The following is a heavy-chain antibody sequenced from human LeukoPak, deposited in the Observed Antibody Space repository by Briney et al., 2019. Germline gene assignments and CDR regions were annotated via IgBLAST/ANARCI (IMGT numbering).Heavy chain of an antibody. V-gene: IGHV4-39*01. CDR1: GGSISSSSYY. Sequence: SETLSLTCTVSGGSISSSSYYWGWIRQPPGKGLEWIGSIYYSGSTYYSPSLKSRVTISVDTSKNQFSLKLSSVTAADTAVYYCARVDITAAGTRWVDYWGQGTLVTVSS. J-gene: IGHJ4*02. D-gene: IGHD6-13*01. CDR2: IYYSGST. CDR3: ARVDITAAGTRWVDY.